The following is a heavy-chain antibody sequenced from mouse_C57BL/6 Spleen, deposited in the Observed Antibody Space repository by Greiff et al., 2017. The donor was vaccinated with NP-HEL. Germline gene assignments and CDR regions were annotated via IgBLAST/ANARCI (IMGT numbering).Heavy chain of an antibody. J-gene: IGHJ2*01. V-gene: IGHV10-1*01. CDR2: IRSKSNNYAT. Sequence: EVQGVESGGGLVQPKGSLKLSCAASGFSFNTYAMNWVRQAPGKGLEWVARIRSKSNNYATYSADSVKDRFTISRDDSERMLYLQMNNLKTGDTAMYYCVRHVFDYWGQGTTLTVSS. CDR3: VRHVFDY. CDR1: GFSFNTYA.